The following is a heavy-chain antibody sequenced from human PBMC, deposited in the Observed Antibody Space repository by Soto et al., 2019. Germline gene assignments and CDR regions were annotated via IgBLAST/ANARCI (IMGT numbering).Heavy chain of an antibody. V-gene: IGHV1-8*02. CDR3: ARGAYKAYSHWFDP. J-gene: IGHJ5*02. CDR1: GYSFTRHD. D-gene: IGHD2-15*01. Sequence: QVQLVQSGAEVRKPGASVRVSCKATGYSFTRHDIHWLRQAAGQGLEWMGWMNPNSGNAVYAQKFQGRVTMTSNTSKTASYIEVTRRKAEDTVVYCGARGAYKAYSHWFDPWGQGTLVTVSS. CDR2: MNPNSGNA.